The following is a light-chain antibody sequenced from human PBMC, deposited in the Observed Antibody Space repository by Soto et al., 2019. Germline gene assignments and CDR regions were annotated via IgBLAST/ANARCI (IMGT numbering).Light chain of an antibody. V-gene: IGKV3D-15*01. CDR1: QSISRD. CDR2: GAS. CDR3: QQYNSWPIT. J-gene: IGKJ5*01. Sequence: EIVMTQSPATLSVSPGESATLSCRASQSISRDLAWYAQKPGQAPRRVIYGASTWGTGVPPRFTGSGSGTEFTLTISSLQSEDFAVYYCQQYNSWPITFGQGTRLEIK.